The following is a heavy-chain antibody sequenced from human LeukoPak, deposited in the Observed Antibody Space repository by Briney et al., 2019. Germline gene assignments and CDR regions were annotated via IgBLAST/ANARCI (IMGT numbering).Heavy chain of an antibody. CDR3: AKTMIGIDAFDI. CDR1: GFTFSSYG. J-gene: IGHJ3*02. V-gene: IGHV3-7*01. D-gene: IGHD3-22*01. CDR2: IKQDGSEK. Sequence: GGSLRLSCAASGFTFSSYGMHWVRQAPGKGLEWVANIKQDGSEKYYVDSVKGRFTISRDNAKNSLYLQMNSLRAEDTAVYYCAKTMIGIDAFDIWGQGTMVTVSS.